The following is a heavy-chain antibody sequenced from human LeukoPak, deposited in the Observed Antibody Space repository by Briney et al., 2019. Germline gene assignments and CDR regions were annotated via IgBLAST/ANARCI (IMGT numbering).Heavy chain of an antibody. D-gene: IGHD3-22*01. CDR2: ISYDGSNK. V-gene: IGHV3-30-3*01. CDR1: GFTFSSYA. J-gene: IGHJ4*02. Sequence: PGRSLRLSCAASGFTFSSYAMHWVRQAPGKGLEWVAVISYDGSNKYYADSVKGRFTISRDNSKNTLYLQMNSLRAEDTAVYYCARVAPIMIVVVTPTHLDYWGQGTLVTVSS. CDR3: ARVAPIMIVVVTPTHLDY.